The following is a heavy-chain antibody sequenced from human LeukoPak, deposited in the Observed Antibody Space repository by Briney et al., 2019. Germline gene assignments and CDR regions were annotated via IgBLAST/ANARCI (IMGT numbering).Heavy chain of an antibody. J-gene: IGHJ3*02. CDR2: IYYSGST. D-gene: IGHD4-17*01. Sequence: PSETLSLTCTVSGVSISSSSYYWGWIRQPPGKGLEWIVSIYYSGSTYYNPSLKSRVTISVDTSKNQFSLKLSSVTAADPAVYYCVSHYNDYGDYGAFDIWGQGTMVTVSS. CDR1: GVSISSSSYY. CDR3: VSHYNDYGDYGAFDI. V-gene: IGHV4-39*01.